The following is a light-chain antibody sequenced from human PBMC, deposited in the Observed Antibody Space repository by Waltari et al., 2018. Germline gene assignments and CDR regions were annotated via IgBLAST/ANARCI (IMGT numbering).Light chain of an antibody. CDR3: CSYAGSSTFVV. CDR1: SSDVGGYNY. V-gene: IGLV2-23*02. CDR2: DVS. Sequence: QSALTQPAPVSGPPGPSFTISCTGTSSDVGGYNYVPWYQQHPGKAPKRMIYDVSKRPSGVSNRFSGSKSGNTASLTISGLQAEDEADYYCCSYAGSSTFVVFGGGTKLTVL. J-gene: IGLJ2*01.